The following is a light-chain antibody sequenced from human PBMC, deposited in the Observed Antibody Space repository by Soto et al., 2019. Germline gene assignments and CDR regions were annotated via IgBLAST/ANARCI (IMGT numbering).Light chain of an antibody. V-gene: IGKV3-20*01. Sequence: EIALTQSPGTLPLSPGERATLSCRASQSVSSSYLAWYQQKPGQAPRLLIYGASSRATGIPDRFSGSGSGTDFTLTISRLEPEDFEVYYCQQYGSSPETFGQGTKVDIK. J-gene: IGKJ1*01. CDR3: QQYGSSPET. CDR1: QSVSSSY. CDR2: GAS.